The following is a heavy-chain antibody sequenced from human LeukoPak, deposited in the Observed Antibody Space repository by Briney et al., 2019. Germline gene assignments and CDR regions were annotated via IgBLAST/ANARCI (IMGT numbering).Heavy chain of an antibody. CDR2: IFYSGTT. Sequence: SETLSLTCTVSGGSISPYYWSWIRQPPGKGLEWIAYIFYSGTTDYNPSLKSRVTISVDTSKNQFSLKLSSVTAADTAVYYCATNLLPSASHYMDVWGKGTTVTVSS. J-gene: IGHJ6*03. V-gene: IGHV4-59*01. CDR1: GGSISPYY. CDR3: ATNLLPSASHYMDV. D-gene: IGHD1-26*01.